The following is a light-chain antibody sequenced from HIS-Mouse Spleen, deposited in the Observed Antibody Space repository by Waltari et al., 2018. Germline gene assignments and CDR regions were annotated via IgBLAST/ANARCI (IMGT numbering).Light chain of an antibody. V-gene: IGLV2-23*01. CDR2: EGS. Sequence: QSALTQPASVSGSPGKSITISSTGTSSDVGSYNLVSWYQQHPGKAPKPMIYEGSKRPSGVSNRFSGSKSGNTASLTISGLQAEDEADYYCCSYAGSSTWVFGGGTKLTVL. CDR3: CSYAGSSTWV. J-gene: IGLJ3*02. CDR1: SSDVGSYNL.